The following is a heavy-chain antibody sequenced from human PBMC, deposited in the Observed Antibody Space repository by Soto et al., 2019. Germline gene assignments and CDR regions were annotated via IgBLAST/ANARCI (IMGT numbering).Heavy chain of an antibody. CDR2: IRSKPSSSAT. D-gene: IGHD2-15*01. V-gene: IGHV3-73*01. CDR1: GFTLSGST. CDR3: TSGYCSGGSCSRSDY. J-gene: IGHJ4*02. Sequence: GGSLRLSCASSGFTLSGSTMHWVRQASGKGLEWVGRIRSKPSSSATAYAASVRGRFTISRDDSKNTAYLQMNSLRVEDTAVYYCTSGYCSGGSCSRSDYWGQGTLVTVSS.